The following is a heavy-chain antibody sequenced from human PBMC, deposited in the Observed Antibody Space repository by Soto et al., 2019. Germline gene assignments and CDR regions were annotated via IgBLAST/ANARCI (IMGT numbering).Heavy chain of an antibody. CDR1: GFTFSSYA. Sequence: VGSLRLSCAASGFTFSSYAMSWVRQAPGKGLEWVSAISGSGGSTYYADSVKGRFTISRDYSKNTLYLQMNSLRAEDTAVYYCAKGILLFGFDYWGQGTLVTVSS. CDR2: ISGSGGST. D-gene: IGHD5-18*01. J-gene: IGHJ4*02. V-gene: IGHV3-23*01. CDR3: AKGILLFGFDY.